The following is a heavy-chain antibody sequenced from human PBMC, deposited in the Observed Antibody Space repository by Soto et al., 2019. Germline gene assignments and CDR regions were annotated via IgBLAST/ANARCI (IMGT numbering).Heavy chain of an antibody. J-gene: IGHJ4*02. V-gene: IGHV1-18*04. Sequence: GASVKVSCKASGYTFTVYYMHWVRQAPGQGLEWMGWINAYNGNTNYAQKLQGRVTMTTDTSTSTAYMELRSLRSDDTAVYYCARGRIVGAKIGFDYWGQGTLVTVSS. CDR3: ARGRIVGAKIGFDY. CDR2: INAYNGNT. CDR1: GYTFTVYY. D-gene: IGHD1-26*01.